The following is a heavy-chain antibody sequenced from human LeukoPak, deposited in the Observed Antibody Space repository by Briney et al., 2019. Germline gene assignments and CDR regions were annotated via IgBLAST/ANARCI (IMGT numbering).Heavy chain of an antibody. J-gene: IGHJ4*02. Sequence: ASVKVSCKASGYTFTSYDINWVRQATGQGLEWMGWMNPNSGNTGYAQKFQGRVTVTRNTSISTAYMELSSLRSEDTAVYYCASGLRLGELPHFDYWGQGTLVTVSS. CDR3: ASGLRLGELPHFDY. CDR2: MNPNSGNT. D-gene: IGHD3-16*01. V-gene: IGHV1-8*01. CDR1: GYTFTSYD.